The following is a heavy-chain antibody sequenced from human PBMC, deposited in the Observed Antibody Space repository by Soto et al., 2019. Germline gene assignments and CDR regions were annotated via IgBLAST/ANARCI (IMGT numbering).Heavy chain of an antibody. CDR3: ARAGRTPSRWSYNWFDP. CDR2: ISAYNGNT. V-gene: IGHV1-18*04. J-gene: IGHJ5*02. CDR1: GYTFTSYG. D-gene: IGHD3-10*01. Sequence: QVQLVQSGAEVKKPGASVKFSCKASGYTFTSYGISWVRQAPGQGLEWMGWISAYNGNTNYAQKLQGRVTMTTDTSTSTAYMELRSLRSDDTAVYYCARAGRTPSRWSYNWFDPWGQGTLVTVSS.